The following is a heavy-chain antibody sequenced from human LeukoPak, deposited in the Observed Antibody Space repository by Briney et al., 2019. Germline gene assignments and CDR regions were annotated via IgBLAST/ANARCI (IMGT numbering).Heavy chain of an antibody. CDR2: ISAYNDNT. Sequence: GASVKLSCKASGYTFTSYGISWVRQAPGQGLEWMGWISAYNDNTNYAQKLKGRVTMTTDTSTGTAYLELRSLRSDDTAVYYCARDSDVVRRTYGMDVWGRGTTVTVSS. CDR3: ARDSDVVRRTYGMDV. CDR1: GYTFTSYG. D-gene: IGHD3-10*01. J-gene: IGHJ6*04. V-gene: IGHV1-18*04.